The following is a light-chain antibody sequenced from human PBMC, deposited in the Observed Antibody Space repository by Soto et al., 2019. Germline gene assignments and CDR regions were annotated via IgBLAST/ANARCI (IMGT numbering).Light chain of an antibody. CDR2: WAS. V-gene: IGKV4-1*01. CDR3: QQYYSTPAIT. Sequence: DIVMTQPPASLPVSLGERTTTNCKSTQSVLSSSNDKNYLAWYQQKPGQPPKLLIYWASTRESGVPDRFSGSGSGTDFTLTIGSLQAEDVAVYYCQQYYSTPAITFGQGTRLEIK. J-gene: IGKJ5*01. CDR1: QSVLSSSNDKNY.